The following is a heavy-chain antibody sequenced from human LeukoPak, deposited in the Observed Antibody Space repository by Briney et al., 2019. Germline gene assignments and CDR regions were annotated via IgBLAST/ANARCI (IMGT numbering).Heavy chain of an antibody. Sequence: PGGSLRLSCAASGFTFSSYAMSWVRQAPGKGLEWVSAISGSGGSTYYADSVKGRFTISRDNSKNTLYLQMNSLRAEDTAVYYCAKTYSSGWSSAEYFQHWGQGTPVTVSS. CDR1: GFTFSSYA. J-gene: IGHJ1*01. D-gene: IGHD6-19*01. CDR3: AKTYSSGWSSAEYFQH. CDR2: ISGSGGST. V-gene: IGHV3-23*01.